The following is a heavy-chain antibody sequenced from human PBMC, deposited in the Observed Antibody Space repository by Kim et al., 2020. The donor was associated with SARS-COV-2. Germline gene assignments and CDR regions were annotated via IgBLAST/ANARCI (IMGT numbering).Heavy chain of an antibody. Sequence: QTLSLTCAISGDSVSSTRAAWSWIRQSPSRGLEWLGRTYYRTKWYHDYVDSVNSRITINPDTSKNQFSLHLRSVTPDDTAVYYCVRDEGRDFAPWGQGTPVIVSS. D-gene: IGHD1-26*01. CDR1: GDSVSSTRAA. J-gene: IGHJ5*02. CDR2: TYYRTKWYH. V-gene: IGHV6-1*01. CDR3: VRDEGRDFAP.